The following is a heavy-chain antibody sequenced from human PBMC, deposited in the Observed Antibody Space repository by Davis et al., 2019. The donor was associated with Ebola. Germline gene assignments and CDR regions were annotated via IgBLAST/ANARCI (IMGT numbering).Heavy chain of an antibody. V-gene: IGHV1-18*01. CDR1: GYTFTSYG. J-gene: IGHJ1*01. CDR2: ISAYNGNT. CDR3: ARWPLSDIVVVVAASLEYFQH. Sequence: ASVKVSCKASGYTFTSYGISWVRQAPGQGLEWMGWISAYNGNTNYAQKLQGRVTMTTDTSTTTAYMEVRSLRSDDTAVYYCARWPLSDIVVVVAASLEYFQHWGQGTLVTVSS. D-gene: IGHD2-15*01.